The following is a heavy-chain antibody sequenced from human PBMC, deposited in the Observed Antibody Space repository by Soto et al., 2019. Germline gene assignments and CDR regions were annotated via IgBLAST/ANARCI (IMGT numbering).Heavy chain of an antibody. CDR3: ARHRLVSRYFDL. J-gene: IGHJ2*01. D-gene: IGHD3-9*01. V-gene: IGHV4-39*01. CDR2: IFYSGST. CDR1: GGFISSSNYY. Sequence: PSETLSLTCTVSGGFISSSNYYWGWLRQAPGKELEWIGSIFYSGSTYHSPSLKSRVTMSVDMSKTAFSLQMTYVTAADTAVYYCARHRLVSRYFDLWGRGTLVTVSS.